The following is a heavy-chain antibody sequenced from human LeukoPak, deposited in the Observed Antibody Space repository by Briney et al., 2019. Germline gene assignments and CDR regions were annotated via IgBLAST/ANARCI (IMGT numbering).Heavy chain of an antibody. CDR3: ASLDYFDSSDYGDY. D-gene: IGHD3-22*01. V-gene: IGHV3-23*01. CDR1: GFTVSNNY. J-gene: IGHJ4*02. CDR2: ISGSGGST. Sequence: GGSLRLSCVASGFTVSNNYMSWVRQAPGKGLEWVSAISGSGGSTYYTDSVTGRFTISRDNSKNTLYLQMNSLRAEDTALYYCASLDYFDSSDYGDYWGQGTLVTASS.